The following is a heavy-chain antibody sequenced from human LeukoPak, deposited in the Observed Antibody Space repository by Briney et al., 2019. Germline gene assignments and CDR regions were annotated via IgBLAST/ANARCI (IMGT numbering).Heavy chain of an antibody. CDR1: GITVSRYW. J-gene: IGHJ4*02. CDR2: IKQDENEQ. Sequence: HPGGSLRLSCAASGITVSRYWMSWVRQTPGGGLEWVANIKQDENEQDYVDSVRGRFTISRDNVKNSLYLQMNSLRVEDTALYFCATYSGVHHKTFDDWGQGTLVTVSS. CDR3: ATYSGVHHKTFDD. D-gene: IGHD1-26*01. V-gene: IGHV3-7*03.